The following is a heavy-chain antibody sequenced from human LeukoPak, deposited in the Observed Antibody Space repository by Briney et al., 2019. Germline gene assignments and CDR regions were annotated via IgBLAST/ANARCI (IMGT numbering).Heavy chain of an antibody. Sequence: PGGSLRLSCVVSGFTFSSYEMNWVRQVPGKALEWVSYIDFGGRIINYADHVKGRFTISRDNAKNSVYLQMNSLRAEDTAVYYCARGIGLERRYFQFDYWGQGILVTVSS. J-gene: IGHJ4*02. CDR1: GFTFSSYE. CDR3: ARGIGLERRYFQFDY. D-gene: IGHD1-1*01. CDR2: IDFGGRII. V-gene: IGHV3-48*03.